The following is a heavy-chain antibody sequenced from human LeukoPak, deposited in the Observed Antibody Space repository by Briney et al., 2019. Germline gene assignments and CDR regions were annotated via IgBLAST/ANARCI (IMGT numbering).Heavy chain of an antibody. CDR3: ARGSNIVVVVAAYDY. V-gene: IGHV1-18*01. J-gene: IGHJ4*02. CDR1: GYTFTSYG. Sequence: ASVKVSCKATGYTFTSYGISWVRQAPGQGLEWMGWISGYNGNTNYAQKLQGRVTMTTDTSTSTAYMELRSLRSDDTAVYYCARGSNIVVVVAAYDYWGQGTLVTVSS. CDR2: ISGYNGNT. D-gene: IGHD2-15*01.